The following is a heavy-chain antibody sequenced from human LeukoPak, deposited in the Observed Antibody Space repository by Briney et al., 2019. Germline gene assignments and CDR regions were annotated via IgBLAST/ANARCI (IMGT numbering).Heavy chain of an antibody. Sequence: GGSLRLSCAASGFTVSSNYMSCVRQAPGKGLEWVSVIYSGGSTYYADSVKGRFTISRDNSKNTLYLQMNSLRAKDTAVYYCARSSMVRGVIGSWFDPWGQGTLVTVSS. J-gene: IGHJ5*02. CDR2: IYSGGST. CDR1: GFTVSSNY. D-gene: IGHD3-10*01. V-gene: IGHV3-66*01. CDR3: ARSSMVRGVIGSWFDP.